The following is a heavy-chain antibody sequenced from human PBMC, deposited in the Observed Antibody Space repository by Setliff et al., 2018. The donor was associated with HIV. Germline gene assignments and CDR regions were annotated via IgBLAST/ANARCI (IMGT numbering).Heavy chain of an antibody. CDR3: TADPRTGTTSYDAFDN. CDR1: GFTFTNSA. D-gene: IGHD1-7*01. J-gene: IGHJ3*02. V-gene: IGHV1-58*01. Sequence: SVKVSCKASGFTFTNSAVQWVRQARGQRLEWIGWIVVGSGNTNYSQKFQERVTITRDMSTSRAYMELSGLRTEDTAVDYCTADPRTGTTSYDAFDNWGQGTVVTVSS. CDR2: IVVGSGNT.